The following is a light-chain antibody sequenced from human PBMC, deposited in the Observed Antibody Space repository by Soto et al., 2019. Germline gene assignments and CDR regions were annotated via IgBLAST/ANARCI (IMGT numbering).Light chain of an antibody. Sequence: QSALTQPASVSGSPGQSITISCTGASSDVGGYNYVSWYQQHPDKAPKLIIYEVSNRPSGVSNRFSGSKSGNTASLTISGLQAEDEADYYCCSYTSSITLIFGGGTKVTVL. CDR3: CSYTSSITLI. V-gene: IGLV2-14*01. CDR1: SSDVGGYNY. J-gene: IGLJ2*01. CDR2: EVS.